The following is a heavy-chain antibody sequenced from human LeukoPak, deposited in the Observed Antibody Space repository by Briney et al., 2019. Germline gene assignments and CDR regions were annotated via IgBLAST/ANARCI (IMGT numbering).Heavy chain of an antibody. Sequence: SETLSLTCTVSGGSISSGSYYWSWIRQPAGKGLEWIGRIYTSGSTNYNPSLKSRVAISADTSKNQFSLKLSSVTAADTAVYYCARETTNYDFWSGYYGWGQGALVTVSS. CDR2: IYTSGST. CDR3: ARETTNYDFWSGYYG. D-gene: IGHD3-3*01. CDR1: GGSISSGSYY. V-gene: IGHV4-61*02. J-gene: IGHJ4*02.